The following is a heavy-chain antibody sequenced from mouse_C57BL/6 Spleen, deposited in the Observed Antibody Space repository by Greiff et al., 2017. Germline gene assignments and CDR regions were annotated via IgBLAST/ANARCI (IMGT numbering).Heavy chain of an antibody. J-gene: IGHJ1*03. CDR3: ARFGGLRGDWYFDV. Sequence: VQLQQSGPELVKPGASVKISCKASGYTFTDYYMNWVKQSHGKSLEWIGDINPNNGGTSYNQKFKGKATLTVDKSSSTAYMELRSLTSEDSAVYYCARFGGLRGDWYFDVWGTGTTVTVSS. V-gene: IGHV1-26*01. CDR1: GYTFTDYY. D-gene: IGHD2-2*01. CDR2: INPNNGGT.